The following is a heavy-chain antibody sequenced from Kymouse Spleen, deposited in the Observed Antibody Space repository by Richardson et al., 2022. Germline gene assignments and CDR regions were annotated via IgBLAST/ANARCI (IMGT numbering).Heavy chain of an antibody. J-gene: IGHJ6*02. Sequence: EVQLVESGGGLVQPGGSLRLSCAASGFTFSSYAMSWVRQAPGKGLEWVSAISGSGGSTYYADSVKGRFTISRDNSKNTLYLQMNSLRAEDTAVYYCAKDGDYDILTGSSGIAVAYYYYYGMDVWGQGTTVTVSS. V-gene: IGHV3-23*04. D-gene: IGHD3-9*01. CDR1: GFTFSSYA. CDR2: ISGSGGST. CDR3: AKDGDYDILTGSSGIAVAYYYYYGMDV.